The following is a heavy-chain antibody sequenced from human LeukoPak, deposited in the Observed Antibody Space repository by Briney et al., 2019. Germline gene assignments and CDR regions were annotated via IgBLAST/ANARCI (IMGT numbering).Heavy chain of an antibody. CDR3: ARKAGDGYNLRLGYYYGMDV. V-gene: IGHV3-21*01. J-gene: IGHJ6*02. Sequence: GGSLRLSCAASGFTFSSYSMNWVRQAPGKGLEWVSSISSSSSYIYYADSVKGRFTISRDNAKNPLYLQMNSLRAEDTAVYYCARKAGDGYNLRLGYYYGMDVWGQGTTVTVSS. D-gene: IGHD5-24*01. CDR1: GFTFSSYS. CDR2: ISSSSSYI.